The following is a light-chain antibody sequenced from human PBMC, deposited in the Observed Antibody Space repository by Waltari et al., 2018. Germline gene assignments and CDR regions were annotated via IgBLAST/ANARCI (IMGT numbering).Light chain of an antibody. J-gene: IGLJ3*02. CDR2: VNNDGSH. Sequence: QLVLTQSPSASASLGASVKLSCTLSSGHSFYPIAWHQQQPEKGPRFLMKVNNDGSHMKGDGIPDRFPGSSSGAERYLTISSLQSEDEADYYCQTWGTGTWVFGGGTKLTVL. CDR1: SGHSFYP. CDR3: QTWGTGTWV. V-gene: IGLV4-69*01.